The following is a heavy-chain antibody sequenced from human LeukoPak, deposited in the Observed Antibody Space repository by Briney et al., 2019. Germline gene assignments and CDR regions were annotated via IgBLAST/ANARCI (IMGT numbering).Heavy chain of an antibody. D-gene: IGHD4-17*01. Sequence: GGSLRLSCVASGFTFSNYAMMWVRQTQDKRLEWGSAIRGSGRHTFYADSVKGRFTISRDNFRNTLYLQMNSLRADDSAVYYCARDPNGDYIGAFDFQRWGLGTLVTVSS. V-gene: IGHV3-23*01. CDR2: IRGSGRHT. J-gene: IGHJ1*01. CDR3: ARDPNGDYIGAFDFQR. CDR1: GFTFSNYA.